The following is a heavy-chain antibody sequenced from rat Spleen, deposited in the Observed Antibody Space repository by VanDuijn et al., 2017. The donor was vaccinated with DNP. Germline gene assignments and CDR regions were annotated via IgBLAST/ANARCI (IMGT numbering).Heavy chain of an antibody. CDR3: TTFEGTNA. CDR1: GITFSDYS. Sequence: EVQLVESGGGLVQPGRSLKLSCEASGITFSDYSMAWVRQAPKKGLEWVATIVYDGSGSYYGDSVMGRFIISRDNAKNTLYLQMDSLRSEDTATYYCTTFEGTNAWGQGTSVTVSS. V-gene: IGHV5S10*01. J-gene: IGHJ4*01. CDR2: IVYDGSGS. D-gene: IGHD1-11*01.